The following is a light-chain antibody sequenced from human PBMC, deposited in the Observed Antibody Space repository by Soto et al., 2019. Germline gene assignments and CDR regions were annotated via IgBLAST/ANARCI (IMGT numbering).Light chain of an antibody. V-gene: IGKV3-15*01. J-gene: IGKJ2*01. CDR2: GAS. Sequence: EIVMTQSPATLSVSPGERATLSCSASQSVSSNLAWYQQKPGQAPRLLIYGASTRASGIPARFSGSGSETEFTLTISRLQSEDFAVYYCQKYNNRLYPFGQGTKLEIK. CDR1: QSVSSN. CDR3: QKYNNRLYP.